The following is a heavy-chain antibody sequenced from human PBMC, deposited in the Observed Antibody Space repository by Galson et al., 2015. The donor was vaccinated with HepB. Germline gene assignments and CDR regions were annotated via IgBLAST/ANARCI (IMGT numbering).Heavy chain of an antibody. CDR1: GYTFTSYG. D-gene: IGHD2-2*01. Sequence: SVKVSCKASGYTFTSYGISWVRQAPGQGLEWMGWISAYNGNTNYAQKLQGRVTMTTDTSTSTAYMELRSLRSDDTAVYYCARSRKMLWPSNWFDPWGQGTLVTVSS. V-gene: IGHV1-18*04. CDR3: ARSRKMLWPSNWFDP. J-gene: IGHJ5*02. CDR2: ISAYNGNT.